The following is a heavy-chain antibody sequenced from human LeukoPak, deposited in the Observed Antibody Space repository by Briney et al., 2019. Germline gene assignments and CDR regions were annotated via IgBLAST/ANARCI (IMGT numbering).Heavy chain of an antibody. CDR2: MNPNSGST. J-gene: IGHJ3*02. V-gene: IGHV1-8*01. CDR3: ARTAAAADMPLRNAFDI. CDR1: GYTFTSYD. D-gene: IGHD2-2*01. Sequence: GASVKVSCKASGYTFTSYDINWVRQATGQGLEWMGWMNPNSGSTSYAQKFQGRVTMTRDMSTGTVYMELISLRSEDTAMYYCARTAAAADMPLRNAFDIWGQGTLVTVSS.